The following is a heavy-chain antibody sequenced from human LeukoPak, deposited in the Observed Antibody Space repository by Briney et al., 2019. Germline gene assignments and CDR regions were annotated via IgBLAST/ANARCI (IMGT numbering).Heavy chain of an antibody. J-gene: IGHJ5*02. CDR2: ISADNGNT. D-gene: IGHD4-11*01. CDR1: GYTFSIYG. Sequence: ASVKVSCKASGYTFSIYGITWVRQAPGQGLEWMGFISADNGNTNYAQKLQGRVTMTTDTSTSTAYMELRSLRSDDTAVYYCARQSNYYWFDLWGQGTLVTVSS. V-gene: IGHV1-18*01. CDR3: ARQSNYYWFDL.